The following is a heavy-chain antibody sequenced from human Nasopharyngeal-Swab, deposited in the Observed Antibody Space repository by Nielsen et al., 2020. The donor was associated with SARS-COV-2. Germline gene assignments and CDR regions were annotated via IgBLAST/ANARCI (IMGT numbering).Heavy chain of an antibody. J-gene: IGHJ6*02. CDR3: AGAPTVTTTIVSYYYYGMDV. Sequence: VSVKVSCKASGYTFTSYYMHWVRQAPGQGLEWMGIINPSGGSTSYAQKFQGRVTMTRDTSTSTVYMELSSLRSEDTAVYYCAGAPTVTTTIVSYYYYGMDVWGQGTTVTVSS. CDR1: GYTFTSYY. CDR2: INPSGGST. V-gene: IGHV1-46*01. D-gene: IGHD4-17*01.